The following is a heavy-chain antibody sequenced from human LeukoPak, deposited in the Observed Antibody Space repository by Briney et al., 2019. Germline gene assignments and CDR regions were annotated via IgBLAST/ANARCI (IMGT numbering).Heavy chain of an antibody. CDR1: GGTFSSYA. V-gene: IGHV1-69*05. CDR3: GRRAGDCGGGSCYSIDY. D-gene: IGHD2-15*01. CDR2: IIPIFGTA. J-gene: IGHJ4*02. Sequence: SVKVSCKASGGTFSSYAISWVRQAPGQGLEWMGGIIPIFGTANYAQKFQGRVTITTDESTSTAYMEVSSLRSEDTAVYYCGRRAGDCGGGSCYSIDYWGQGTLVTVSS.